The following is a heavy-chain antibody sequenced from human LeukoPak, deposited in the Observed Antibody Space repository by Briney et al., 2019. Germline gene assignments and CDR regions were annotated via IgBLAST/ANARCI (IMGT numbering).Heavy chain of an antibody. D-gene: IGHD1-1*01. CDR2: ITGTGGTT. V-gene: IGHV3-23*01. Sequence: GGSLRLSCSASGFSFSTYAMSWVRQAPGKGLNGVSRITGTGGTTQYAESVKGRFTISRDNSRNTLYLQMNSLRVEDTAVYYCARQPNWNDLGRFDPWGQGTLVTVSS. CDR1: GFSFSTYA. CDR3: ARQPNWNDLGRFDP. J-gene: IGHJ5*02.